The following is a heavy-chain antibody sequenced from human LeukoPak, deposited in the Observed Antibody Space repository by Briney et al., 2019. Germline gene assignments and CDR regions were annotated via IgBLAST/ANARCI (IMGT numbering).Heavy chain of an antibody. J-gene: IGHJ4*02. V-gene: IGHV3-66*01. CDR1: GFTFSSNW. CDR3: ARDRLHYDSLTGYPAD. CDR2: IYSGGST. D-gene: IGHD3-9*01. Sequence: PGGSLRLSCAASGFTFSSNWMSWVRQAPGKGLEWVSVIYSGGSTHYADSVKGRFTISRDNSKNTLYLQMNSLRAEDTAVYYCARDRLHYDSLTGYPADWGQGTLVTVSS.